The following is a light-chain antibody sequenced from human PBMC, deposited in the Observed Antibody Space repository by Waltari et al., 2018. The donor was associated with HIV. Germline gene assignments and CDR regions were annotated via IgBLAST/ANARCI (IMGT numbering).Light chain of an antibody. CDR2: QDI. J-gene: IGLJ2*01. CDR3: QAWDRSNVV. V-gene: IGLV3-1*01. CDR1: RLGDKY. Sequence: SYALTKPPSVSVSPGQTASITGSGDRLGDKYACWYQQKPGQSPVLVIYQDIKRPSGIPERFSGSNSGNTATLTVSGTQPMDEADYYCQAWDRSNVVFGGGTKLTVL.